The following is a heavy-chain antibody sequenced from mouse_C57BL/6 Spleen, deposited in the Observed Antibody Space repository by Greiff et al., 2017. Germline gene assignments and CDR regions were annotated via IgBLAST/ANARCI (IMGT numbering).Heavy chain of an antibody. CDR1: GYTFTSYW. J-gene: IGHJ2*01. Sequence: VQLQQPGAELVKPGASVKLSCKASGYTFTSYWMHWVKQRPGQGLEWIGMIHPNSGSTNYNEKFKSKATLTVDKSSSTAYMQLSSLTSEDSAVYYCAREDYGSNFDYWGQGTTLTVSS. CDR3: AREDYGSNFDY. V-gene: IGHV1-64*01. D-gene: IGHD1-1*01. CDR2: IHPNSGST.